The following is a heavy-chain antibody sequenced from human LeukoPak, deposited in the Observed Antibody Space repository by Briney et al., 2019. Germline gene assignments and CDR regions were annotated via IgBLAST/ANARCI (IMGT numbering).Heavy chain of an antibody. Sequence: GGSLRLSCAASGFTFSTYWMDWVRQAPGKGLVWVSRISIDGSSTKYADSVKGRFTISRDNAKNTLYPQMNSLRAEDTAIYYCARLTTTTSSWGQGTLVTVSS. D-gene: IGHD2/OR15-2a*01. CDR3: ARLTTTTSS. CDR2: ISIDGSST. CDR1: GFTFSTYW. J-gene: IGHJ5*02. V-gene: IGHV3-74*03.